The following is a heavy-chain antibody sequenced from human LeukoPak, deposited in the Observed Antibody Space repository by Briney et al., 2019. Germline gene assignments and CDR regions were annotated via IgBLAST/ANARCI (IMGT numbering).Heavy chain of an antibody. J-gene: IGHJ1*01. CDR3: AKGGYCSSTSCYTGTEYFQH. CDR2: ISGSGGST. Sequence: TGGSLRLSCAASGFTFSSYAMSWVRRAPGKGLEWVSAISGSGGSTYYADSVKGRFTIPRDNSKNTLYLQMNSLRAEDTAVYYCAKGGYCSSTSCYTGTEYFQHWGQGTLVTVSS. CDR1: GFTFSSYA. D-gene: IGHD2-2*02. V-gene: IGHV3-23*01.